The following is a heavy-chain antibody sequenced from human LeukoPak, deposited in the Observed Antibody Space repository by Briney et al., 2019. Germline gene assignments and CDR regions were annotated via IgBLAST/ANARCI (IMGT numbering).Heavy chain of an antibody. CDR1: GFTFSSYA. V-gene: IGHV3-23*01. CDR3: AAAVTTGRAEHY. J-gene: IGHJ4*02. Sequence: SGGSLRLSCAASGFTFSSYAMSWVRQAPGKGLEWVSAISYSGGSTYYADSVKGRFTISRDNSKNTLYLQMNSLRAEDTAVYYCAAAVTTGRAEHYWGQGTLVTVSS. D-gene: IGHD4-17*01. CDR2: ISYSGGST.